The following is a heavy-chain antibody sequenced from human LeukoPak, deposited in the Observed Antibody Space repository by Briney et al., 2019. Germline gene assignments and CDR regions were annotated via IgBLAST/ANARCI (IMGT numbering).Heavy chain of an antibody. CDR3: ARVNRAAMVTRGWAYDILTGYSYMDV. Sequence: PSETLSLTCAVYGGSFSGYYWSWIRQPPGKGLEWIGEINHSGSTNYNPSLKSRVTISVDTSKNQFSLKLSSVTAADTAVYYCARVNRAAMVTRGWAYDILTGYSYMDVWGKGTTVTVSS. D-gene: IGHD3-9*01. CDR2: INHSGST. V-gene: IGHV4-34*01. CDR1: GGSFSGYY. J-gene: IGHJ6*03.